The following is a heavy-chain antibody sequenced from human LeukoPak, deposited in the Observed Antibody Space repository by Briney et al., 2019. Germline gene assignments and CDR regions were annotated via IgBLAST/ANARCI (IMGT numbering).Heavy chain of an antibody. D-gene: IGHD2-15*01. CDR1: GFTFSSYA. CDR3: AKDPGYCSGGSCYYFDY. CDR2: ISGSGGST. Sequence: QRGGSLRLSCAASGFTFSSYAMSWVRQAPGKGLEWVSAISGSGGSTYYADSVKGRFTISRDNSKNTLYLQMNSLRAEDTAVYYCAKDPGYCSGGSCYYFDYWGQGTLVTVSS. J-gene: IGHJ4*02. V-gene: IGHV3-23*01.